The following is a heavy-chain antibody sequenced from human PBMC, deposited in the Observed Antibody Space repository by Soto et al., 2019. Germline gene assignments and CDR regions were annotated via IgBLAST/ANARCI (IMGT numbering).Heavy chain of an antibody. Sequence: TLSLTCTVSGGSISSGDYYWSWIRQPPGKGLEWIGYIYYSGSTYYNPSLKSRVTISVDTSKNQFSLKLSSVTAADTAVYYCARYNWSHWYFDLWGRGTLVTVSS. CDR3: ARYNWSHWYFDL. J-gene: IGHJ2*01. CDR1: GGSISSGDYY. D-gene: IGHD1-20*01. V-gene: IGHV4-30-4*01. CDR2: IYYSGST.